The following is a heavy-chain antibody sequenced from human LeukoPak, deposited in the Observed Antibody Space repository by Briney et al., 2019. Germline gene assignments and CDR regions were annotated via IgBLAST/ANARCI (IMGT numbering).Heavy chain of an antibody. V-gene: IGHV4-59*08. CDR2: MYYSGST. CDR3: ARHVSSSWDELDAFDI. J-gene: IGHJ3*02. D-gene: IGHD6-13*01. Sequence: SETLSLTCTVSGGSISSYYWSWIRQPPGKGLEWIGYMYYSGSTNYNPPLKSRVTISVDTSKNQFSLKLSSVTAADTAVYYCARHVSSSWDELDAFDIWGQGTMVTVSS. CDR1: GGSISSYY.